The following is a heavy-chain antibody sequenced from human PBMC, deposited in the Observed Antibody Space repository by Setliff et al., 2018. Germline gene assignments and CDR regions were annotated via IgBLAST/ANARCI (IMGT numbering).Heavy chain of an antibody. Sequence: PGGSLRLSCAASGFSFSDNYMSWIRQAPGKGLEWVAYISSSGISIDYADSVKGRFITSRDNAKNSLSLQMSSLRVEDTAVYYCVRDVAGGSHATYFDYWGQGTLVTVSS. D-gene: IGHD1-26*01. CDR1: GFSFSDNY. CDR2: ISSSGISI. J-gene: IGHJ4*02. CDR3: VRDVAGGSHATYFDY. V-gene: IGHV3-11*04.